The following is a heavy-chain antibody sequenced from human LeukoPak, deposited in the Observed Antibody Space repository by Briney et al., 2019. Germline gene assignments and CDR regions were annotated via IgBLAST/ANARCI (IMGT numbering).Heavy chain of an antibody. V-gene: IGHV4-59*01. D-gene: IGHD6-19*01. CDR3: ARATTSSGWLGGDY. J-gene: IGHJ4*02. CDR2: IYYSGST. CDR1: GGSISSYY. Sequence: PPETLSLTCTVSGGSISSYYWSWIRQPPGKGLEWIGYIYYSGSTNYNPSLESRVTISVDTSKNQFSLKLSSVTAADTAVYYCARATTSSGWLGGDYWGQGTLVTVSS.